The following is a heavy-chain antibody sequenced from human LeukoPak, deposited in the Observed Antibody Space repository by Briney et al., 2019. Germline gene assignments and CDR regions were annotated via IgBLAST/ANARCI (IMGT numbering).Heavy chain of an antibody. Sequence: ASVKVSCKASGYTFTDYYMHWVRQAPGQGLEWMGRIKPNSGGTNYGQKFQGRVTMTRDTSISIAYMELSNVRSDDTAVYYCARAGVWDSSDTSGYHNGAFDIWGQGTMVTVSS. V-gene: IGHV1-2*06. CDR3: ARAGVWDSSDTSGYHNGAFDI. CDR1: GYTFTDYY. J-gene: IGHJ3*02. CDR2: IKPNSGGT. D-gene: IGHD3-22*01.